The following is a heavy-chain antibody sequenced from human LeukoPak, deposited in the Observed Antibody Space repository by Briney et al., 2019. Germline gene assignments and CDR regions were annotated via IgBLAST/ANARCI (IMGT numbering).Heavy chain of an antibody. CDR1: GGSISSGSYY. CDR3: ARDFPYSSSWYKIDP. CDR2: IYTSGST. J-gene: IGHJ5*02. D-gene: IGHD6-13*01. Sequence: PSETLSLTCTVSGGSISSGSYYWSWIRQPAGKGLEWIGRIYTSGSTNYNPSLKSRVTISVDTSKNQFSLKLSSVTAADTAVYYCARDFPYSSSWYKIDPWGQGTLVTVSS. V-gene: IGHV4-61*02.